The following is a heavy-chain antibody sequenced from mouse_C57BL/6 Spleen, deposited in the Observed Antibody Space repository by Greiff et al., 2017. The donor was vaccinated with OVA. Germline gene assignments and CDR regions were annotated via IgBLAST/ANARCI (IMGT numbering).Heavy chain of an antibody. CDR2: ISNGGGST. V-gene: IGHV5-12*01. CDR1: GFTFSDYY. Sequence: EVMLVESGGGLVQPGGSLKLSCAASGFTFSDYYMYWVRQTPEKRLEWVAYISNGGGSTYYPDTVKGRFTISRDNAKNTLYLQMSRLKSEDTAMYYCARGDSNYERYFDYWGQGTTLTVSS. CDR3: ARGDSNYERYFDY. D-gene: IGHD2-5*01. J-gene: IGHJ2*01.